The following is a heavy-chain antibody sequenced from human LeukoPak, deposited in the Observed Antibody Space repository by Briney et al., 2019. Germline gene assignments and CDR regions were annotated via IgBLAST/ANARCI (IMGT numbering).Heavy chain of an antibody. CDR3: ARDYAPYYYDSSGYSPYYYGMDV. J-gene: IGHJ6*02. CDR1: GYTFTSYG. V-gene: IGHV1-18*01. D-gene: IGHD3-22*01. Sequence: ASVKVSCKASGYTFTSYGISWVRQAPGQGLEWMGWISAYNGNTNYAQKLQGRVTMTTDTSTSTAYMELSRLRSDDTAVYYCARDYAPYYYDSSGYSPYYYGMDVWGQGTTVTVSS. CDR2: ISAYNGNT.